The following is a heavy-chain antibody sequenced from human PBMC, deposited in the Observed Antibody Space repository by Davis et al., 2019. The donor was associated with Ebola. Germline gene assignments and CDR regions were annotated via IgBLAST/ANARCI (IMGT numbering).Heavy chain of an antibody. Sequence: GGSLRLSCAASGFTFSGSAMHWVRQASGKGLEWVGRIRSKANSYAAAYAASVKGRFTISRDDSKNTAYLQMSSLRAEDTAVYYCARDQGSSWYQSHYYGMDVWGQGTTVTVSS. CDR3: ARDQGSSWYQSHYYGMDV. J-gene: IGHJ6*02. D-gene: IGHD6-13*01. V-gene: IGHV3-73*01. CDR1: GFTFSGSA. CDR2: IRSKANSYAA.